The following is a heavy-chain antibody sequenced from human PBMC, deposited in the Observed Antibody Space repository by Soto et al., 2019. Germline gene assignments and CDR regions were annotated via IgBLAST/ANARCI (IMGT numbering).Heavy chain of an antibody. CDR1: GFTFSSYG. J-gene: IGHJ4*02. Sequence: GGSLRLSCAASGFTFSSYGMHWVRQAPGKGLEWVAVISYDGSNKYYADSVKGRFTISRDNSKNTLYLQLNSLRAEDTAVYYCAKDPTPRFFFFCCGYFQTYFIYFWGQRTL. CDR3: AKDPTPRFFFFCCGYFQTYFIYF. V-gene: IGHV3-30*18. D-gene: IGHD3-3*01. CDR2: ISYDGSNK.